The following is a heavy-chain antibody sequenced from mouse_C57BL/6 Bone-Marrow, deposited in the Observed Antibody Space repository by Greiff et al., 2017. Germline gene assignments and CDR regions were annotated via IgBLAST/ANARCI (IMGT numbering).Heavy chain of an antibody. Sequence: QVQLKESGPGLVAPSQCLSITCTVSGFSLTSYAISWVRQPPGKGLEWLGVICTGGGTNYNSAHKSRLSISKDNSTRHVVLKMNSLQTDDAAKYYGASLRSFPYYAMDYWGQGTSVTVSS. V-gene: IGHV2-9-1*01. CDR3: ASLRSFPYYAMDY. J-gene: IGHJ4*01. D-gene: IGHD1-1*01. CDR2: ICTGGGT. CDR1: GFSLTSYA.